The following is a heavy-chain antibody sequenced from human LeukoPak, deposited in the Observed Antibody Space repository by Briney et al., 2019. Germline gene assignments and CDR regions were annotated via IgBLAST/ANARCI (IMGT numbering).Heavy chain of an antibody. CDR2: IYCSGST. CDR3: ARNRDYGDYFDY. CDR1: GGSISSYY. Sequence: SETLSLTCTVSGGSISSYYWSWIRQPPGKGLEWIGYIYCSGSTNYNPSLKSRVTISVDTSKNQFSLKLSSVTAADTAVYYCARNRDYGDYFDYWGQGTLVTVSS. D-gene: IGHD4-17*01. V-gene: IGHV4-59*01. J-gene: IGHJ4*02.